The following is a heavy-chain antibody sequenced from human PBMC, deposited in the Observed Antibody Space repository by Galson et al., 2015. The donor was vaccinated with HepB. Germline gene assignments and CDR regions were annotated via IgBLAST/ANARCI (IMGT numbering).Heavy chain of an antibody. J-gene: IGHJ5*02. CDR3: AKNSWFDP. Sequence: SLRLSCAVSGFTVTSTYINWVRQAPGKGLEWVAVIFSGGVTYHADSVEGRFIVSRDISNNTVHLQMHSLRVEDTAVYFCAKNSWFDPWGQGTQVTVSS. CDR2: IFSGGVT. CDR1: GFTVTSTY. D-gene: IGHD2/OR15-2a*01. V-gene: IGHV3-66*01.